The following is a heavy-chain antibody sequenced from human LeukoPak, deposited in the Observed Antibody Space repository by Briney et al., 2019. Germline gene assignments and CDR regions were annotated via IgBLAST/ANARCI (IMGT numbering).Heavy chain of an antibody. Sequence: SETLSLTCADYGGSFSGYYWSWIRQPPGKGLEWIGEINHSGSTNYNPSLKSRVTISVDTSKNQFSLKLSSVTAADTAVYYCAGERITMIVGALDIWGQGTMVTVSS. CDR3: AGERITMIVGALDI. D-gene: IGHD3-22*01. V-gene: IGHV4-34*01. J-gene: IGHJ3*02. CDR2: INHSGST. CDR1: GGSFSGYY.